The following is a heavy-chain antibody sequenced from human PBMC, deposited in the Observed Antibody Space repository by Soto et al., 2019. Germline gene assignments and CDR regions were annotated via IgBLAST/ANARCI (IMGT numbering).Heavy chain of an antibody. CDR3: ARATRYCSGGSCYSDAFDI. Sequence: ETLSLTCTVSGGSISSYYWSWIRQPPGKGLEWIGYIYYSGSTNYNPSLKSRVTISVDTSKNQFSLKLSSVTAADTAVYYCARATRYCSGGSCYSDAFDIWGQGTMVTVSS. V-gene: IGHV4-59*01. D-gene: IGHD2-15*01. CDR1: GGSISSYY. CDR2: IYYSGST. J-gene: IGHJ3*02.